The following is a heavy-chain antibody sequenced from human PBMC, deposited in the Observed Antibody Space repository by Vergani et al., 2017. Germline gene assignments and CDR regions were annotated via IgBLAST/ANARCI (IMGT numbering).Heavy chain of an antibody. Sequence: QITFKESGPTLVKPTQTLTLTCTFSGFSLSTSGVGVGWIRQPPGKALEWLALIYWDDDKRYSPSLKSRLTITKDTSKNQVVLTMTNMDPVYTATYYCAHRQETYYYDSSGYYFDAFDIWGQGTMVTVSS. CDR1: GFSLSTSGVG. CDR3: AHRQETYYYDSSGYYFDAFDI. CDR2: IYWDDDK. V-gene: IGHV2-5*02. D-gene: IGHD3-22*01. J-gene: IGHJ3*02.